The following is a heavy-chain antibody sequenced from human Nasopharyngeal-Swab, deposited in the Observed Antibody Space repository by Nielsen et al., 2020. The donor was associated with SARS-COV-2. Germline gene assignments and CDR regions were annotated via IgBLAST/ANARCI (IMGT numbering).Heavy chain of an antibody. CDR2: IRYDGRSK. J-gene: IGHJ4*02. D-gene: IGHD2-2*02. CDR1: GFTFITYN. V-gene: IGHV3-30*02. Sequence: GESLKISCAASGFTFITYNMHWVRQAPGKGLEWLAFIRYDGRSKYHADSVRGRFTISRDKSKNTLYLQMNSLRGDDTAVYYCAKDRYMSGGYFDFWGQGAQVTVSS. CDR3: AKDRYMSGGYFDF.